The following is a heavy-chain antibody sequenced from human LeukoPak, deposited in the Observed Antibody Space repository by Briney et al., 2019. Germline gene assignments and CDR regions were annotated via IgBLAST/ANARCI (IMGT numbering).Heavy chain of an antibody. J-gene: IGHJ6*03. V-gene: IGHV3-21*01. CDR2: ISSSSSYI. D-gene: IGHD6-13*01. Sequence: PGGSLRLSCAASGVTFSSYSMNWVRQAPGKGLEWVSSISSSSSYIYYADSVKGRFTTSRDNAKNSLYLQMNSLRAEDTAVYYCASGRSSWYSLGYYYMDVWGKGTTVTVSS. CDR1: GVTFSSYS. CDR3: ASGRSSWYSLGYYYMDV.